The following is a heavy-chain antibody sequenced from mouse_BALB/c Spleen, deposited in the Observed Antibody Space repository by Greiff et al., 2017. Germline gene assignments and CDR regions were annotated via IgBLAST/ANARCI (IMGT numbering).Heavy chain of an antibody. CDR1: GFSLTSYG. D-gene: IGHD2-10*01. J-gene: IGHJ4*01. CDR3: ASAYYGNYEDAMDY. Sequence: VQVVESGPGLVAPSQSLSITCTVSGFSLTSYGVHWVRQPPGKGLEWLGVIWAGGSTNYNSALMSRLSISKDNSKSQVFLKMNSLQTDDTAMYYCASAYYGNYEDAMDYWGQGTSVTVSS. V-gene: IGHV2-9*02. CDR2: IWAGGST.